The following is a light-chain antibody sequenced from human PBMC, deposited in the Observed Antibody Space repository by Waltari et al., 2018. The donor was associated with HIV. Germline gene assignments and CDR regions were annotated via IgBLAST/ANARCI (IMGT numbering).Light chain of an antibody. V-gene: IGLV1-44*01. J-gene: IGLJ2*01. CDR1: SSNIGTNI. CDR2: NNN. CDR3: ATWDVSLNGYVL. Sequence: QSVLTQPPSASGTPGQRVTISCSGSSSNIGTNIVSWYQHLPPTAPKLLIYNNNQRPSGVPDRFSGSKSGTSASLAISGLQSEDEADYYCATWDVSLNGYVLSGGGTKVTVL.